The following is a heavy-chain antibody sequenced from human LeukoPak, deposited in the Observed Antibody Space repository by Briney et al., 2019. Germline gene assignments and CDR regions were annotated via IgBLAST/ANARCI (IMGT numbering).Heavy chain of an antibody. J-gene: IGHJ4*02. CDR2: IYYNGST. CDR1: GGSISSYY. CDR3: ARDRQYYDSSGYYYRIFDY. Sequence: SETLSLTCTVSGGSISSYYWSWIRQPPGKGLEWIGYIYYNGSTNYNPSLKSRVTISVDTSKNQFSLKLSSVTAADTAVYYCARDRQYYDSSGYYYRIFDYWGQGTLVTVSS. D-gene: IGHD3-22*01. V-gene: IGHV4-59*01.